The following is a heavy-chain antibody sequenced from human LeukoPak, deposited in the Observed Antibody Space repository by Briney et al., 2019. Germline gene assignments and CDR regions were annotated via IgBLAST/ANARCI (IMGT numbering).Heavy chain of an antibody. CDR3: ASRRVGAPFDY. CDR2: IIPIFGTA. D-gene: IGHD6-6*01. Sequence: ASVKVSCKASGGTFSSYAISWVRQVPGQGLEWMGGIIPIFGTANYAQKFQGRVTITADESTSTAYMELSSLRSEDTAVYYCASRRVGAPFDYWGQGTLVTVSS. V-gene: IGHV1-69*01. CDR1: GGTFSSYA. J-gene: IGHJ4*02.